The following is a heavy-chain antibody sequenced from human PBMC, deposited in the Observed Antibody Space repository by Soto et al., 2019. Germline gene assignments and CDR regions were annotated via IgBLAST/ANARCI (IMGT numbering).Heavy chain of an antibody. D-gene: IGHD3-3*01. CDR2: ISGSGGST. V-gene: IGHV3-23*01. J-gene: IGHJ4*02. CDR3: AKDEDTIFGVVIKFAY. Sequence: EVQLLESGGGLVQPGGSLRLSCAASGFTFSSYAMSWFRQAPGKGLEWVSAISGSGGSTYYADSVKGRFTISRDNSKNTLYLQMNSLRAEDTAVYYCAKDEDTIFGVVIKFAYWGQGTLVTVSS. CDR1: GFTFSSYA.